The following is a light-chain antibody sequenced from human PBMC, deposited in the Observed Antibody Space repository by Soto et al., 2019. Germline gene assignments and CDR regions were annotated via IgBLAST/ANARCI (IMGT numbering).Light chain of an antibody. CDR3: QQSYSTPLT. J-gene: IGKJ4*01. CDR2: AAS. V-gene: IGKV1-39*01. Sequence: DIQMTQSPSSLSASVGDRVTITCRASQSISTYLNWYQQKLGKAPKLLIDAASSLQSGVPSRFSGSGSGTDFTLIISSLQPEDFATYYCQQSYSTPLTFGGGTKVEI. CDR1: QSISTY.